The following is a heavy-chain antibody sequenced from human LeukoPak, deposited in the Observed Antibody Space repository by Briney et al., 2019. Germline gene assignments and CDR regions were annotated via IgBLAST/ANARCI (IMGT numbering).Heavy chain of an antibody. CDR1: GGSISSYS. V-gene: IGHV4-59*01. CDR3: ARDTGTVVDY. D-gene: IGHD4-23*01. Sequence: SETLSLTCTVSGGSISSYSWSWIRQPPGKGLEWIGYIYYSGSTNYNPSLKSRVTTSVDTSKNQFSLKLSSVTAADTAVYYCARDTGTVVDYWGQGTLVTVSS. J-gene: IGHJ4*02. CDR2: IYYSGST.